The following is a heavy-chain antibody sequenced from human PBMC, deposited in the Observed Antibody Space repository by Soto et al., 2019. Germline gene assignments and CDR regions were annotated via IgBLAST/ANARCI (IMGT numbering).Heavy chain of an antibody. CDR2: INAGNGNT. CDR1: GYTFTSYA. D-gene: IGHD6-13*01. CDR3: ARDKEQQLALDY. Sequence: ASVKVSCKASGYTFTSYAMHWVRQAPGQRLEWMGWINAGNGNTKYSQKFQGRVTITRDTSASTAYMELSSLRSEDTAVYYCARDKEQQLALDYWGQGTLVTVSS. J-gene: IGHJ4*02. V-gene: IGHV1-3*01.